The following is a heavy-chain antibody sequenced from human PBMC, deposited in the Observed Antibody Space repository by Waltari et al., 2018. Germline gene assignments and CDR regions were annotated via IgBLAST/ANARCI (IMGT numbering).Heavy chain of an antibody. Sequence: EVQLVESGGGLVKPGGSLRLSCAASGFTFSSYSMNWVRQAPGKGLEWVSSISSSSTYIYYADSVRGRFTISRDNAKNSLYLQMNSLRAEDTAVYYCARDFARGYCTGGVCHDFDYWGQGTLVTVSS. D-gene: IGHD2-8*02. J-gene: IGHJ4*02. V-gene: IGHV3-21*01. CDR2: ISSSSTYI. CDR3: ARDFARGYCTGGVCHDFDY. CDR1: GFTFSSYS.